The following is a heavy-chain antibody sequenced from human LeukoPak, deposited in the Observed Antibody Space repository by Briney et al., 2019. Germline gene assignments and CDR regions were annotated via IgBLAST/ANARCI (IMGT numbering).Heavy chain of an antibody. V-gene: IGHV1-46*01. CDR3: AREATRVGAAIYYYYGMDV. Sequence: ASVKVSCKASGYTFTSYYMHWVRQAPGQGLEWMGIINPSGGSTSYAQKFQGRVTMTRDTSTSTVYMELSSLRSEDTAVYYCAREATRVGAAIYYYYGMDVWGQGTTVTVSS. D-gene: IGHD1-26*01. J-gene: IGHJ6*02. CDR1: GYTFTSYY. CDR2: INPSGGST.